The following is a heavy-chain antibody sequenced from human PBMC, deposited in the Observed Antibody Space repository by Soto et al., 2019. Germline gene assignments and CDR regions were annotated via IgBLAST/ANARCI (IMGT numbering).Heavy chain of an antibody. Sequence: EVQMVESGGGWVQPVRSLSLSCAASGFTFDDYAMHWFRQAPGKGLGWVSGISWNSGSIGYADSVKGRFTISRDNAKNTLYMQMNSLRAEDTDLYYCAKRSYSGDYMDVWGKGTTVTVSS. CDR2: ISWNSGSI. J-gene: IGHJ6*03. CDR3: AKRSYSGDYMDV. D-gene: IGHD3-10*01. CDR1: GFTFDDYA. V-gene: IGHV3-9*01.